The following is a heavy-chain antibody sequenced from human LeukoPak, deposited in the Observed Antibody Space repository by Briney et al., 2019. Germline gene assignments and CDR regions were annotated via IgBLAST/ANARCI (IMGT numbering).Heavy chain of an antibody. CDR2: ISGSGGST. CDR1: RFTFSSYA. Sequence: GGSLRLSCAASRFTFSSYAMSWVRQAPGKGLEWVSAISGSGGSTYYADSVKGRFTISRDNSKNTLYLQMNSLRAEDTAVYYCAIRYGSGSSYFDYWGQGTLVTVSS. J-gene: IGHJ4*02. CDR3: AIRYGSGSSYFDY. V-gene: IGHV3-23*01. D-gene: IGHD3-10*01.